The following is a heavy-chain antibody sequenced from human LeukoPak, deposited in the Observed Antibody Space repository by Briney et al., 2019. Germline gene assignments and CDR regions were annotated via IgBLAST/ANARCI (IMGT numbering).Heavy chain of an antibody. J-gene: IGHJ4*02. CDR3: ARQTGGNGIDY. D-gene: IGHD7-27*01. V-gene: IGHV5-51*01. CDR1: GYSFTNYW. CDR2: IYPGDSDT. Sequence: HGESLKISCKGSGYSFTNYWIGWVRQIPGKGLEWTGIIYPGDSDTRYSPSFQGRVTISADKSISTAYLQWSSLKASDTAMYYCARQTGGNGIDYWGQGTLVTVSS.